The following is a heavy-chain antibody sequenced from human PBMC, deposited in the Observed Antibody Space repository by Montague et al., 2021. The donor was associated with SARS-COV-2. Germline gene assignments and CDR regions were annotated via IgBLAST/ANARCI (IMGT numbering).Heavy chain of an antibody. D-gene: IGHD3-10*01. J-gene: IGHJ4*02. V-gene: IGHV3-48*03. CDR3: ATDRRPDSDGSGSLDN. Sequence: SLRLSCAASGISFSSYEMNWVRQAPGKGLEWLSYISSRGDHIYYXXSLKGRFTVSRDNAGSSLFLQIDSLRVEDTAVYYCATDRRPDSDGSGSLDNWGQGTLVTASS. CDR1: GISFSSYE. CDR2: ISSRGDHI.